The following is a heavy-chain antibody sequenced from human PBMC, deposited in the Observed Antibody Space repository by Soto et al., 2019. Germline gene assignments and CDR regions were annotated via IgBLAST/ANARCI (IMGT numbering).Heavy chain of an antibody. CDR2: IKQDGSEK. CDR1: GFTFSTYG. D-gene: IGHD5-12*01. J-gene: IGHJ4*02. Sequence: HPGGSLRLSCVGSGFTFSTYGMTWVRQAPGKGLEWVANIKQDGSEKHYVDSVKGRFTISRDNPKNSLYLQMNSLRAEDTAVYYCASQRRDGYFGDYWGQGTLVTVSS. V-gene: IGHV3-7*01. CDR3: ASQRRDGYFGDY.